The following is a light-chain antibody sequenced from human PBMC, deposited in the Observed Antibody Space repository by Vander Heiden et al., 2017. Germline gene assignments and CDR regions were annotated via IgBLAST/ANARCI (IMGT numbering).Light chain of an antibody. J-gene: IGKJ2*01. CDR1: QSVLHTSHNSSS. V-gene: IGKV4-1*01. CDR2: WAS. Sequence: DIVMTQSPDSLAVPLRERATINCKSSQSVLHTSHNSSSLAWYQQKPGQPPKLLIYWASTRETGVPDRFSGSGSGTDFTLAISSLQAEDVAVYYCQQYYTNPHTFGQGTKLEIK. CDR3: QQYYTNPHT.